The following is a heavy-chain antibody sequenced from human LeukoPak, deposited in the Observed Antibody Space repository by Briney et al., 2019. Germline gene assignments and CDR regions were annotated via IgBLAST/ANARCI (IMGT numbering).Heavy chain of an antibody. CDR2: ISGSGGST. CDR1: GFTFSSYA. J-gene: IGHJ6*02. CDR3: AMKDVDIVATMVYGMDV. Sequence: GGSLRLSCAASGFTFSSYAMSWVRQAPGKWLEWVAAISGSGGSTYYADSVKGRFTISIDNSKNTLYLQMNSLRAEDTAVYYCAMKDVDIVATMVYGMDVWGQGTTVTVSS. V-gene: IGHV3-23*01. D-gene: IGHD5-12*01.